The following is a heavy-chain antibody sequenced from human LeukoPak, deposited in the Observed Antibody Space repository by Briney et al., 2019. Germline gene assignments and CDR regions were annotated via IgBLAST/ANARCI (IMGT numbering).Heavy chain of an antibody. CDR3: ARGMYSSSSHPWSVAFDI. CDR2: IIPIFGTA. V-gene: IGHV1-69*05. D-gene: IGHD6-6*01. Sequence: GASVKVSCKASGGTFSSYAISWVRQAPGQGLEWIGGIIPIFGTANYAQKFQGRVTITTDESTSTAYMELSSLRSEDTAVYYCARGMYSSSSHPWSVAFDIWGQGTMVTVSS. J-gene: IGHJ3*02. CDR1: GGTFSSYA.